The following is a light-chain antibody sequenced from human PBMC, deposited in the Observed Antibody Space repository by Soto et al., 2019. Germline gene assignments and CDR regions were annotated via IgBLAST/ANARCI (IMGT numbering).Light chain of an antibody. V-gene: IGLV1-40*01. CDR2: GNS. CDR1: SSNIGAGYD. J-gene: IGLJ2*01. Sequence: QSVLTQPPSVSGAPGQRVTISCTGSSSNIGAGYDVHWYQQLPGTAPKLLIYGNSNRPSGVPDRFSSSKSGTSASLAITGLQAEDEANYYCLSYDSSLSGVVFGGGTKLTVL. CDR3: LSYDSSLSGVV.